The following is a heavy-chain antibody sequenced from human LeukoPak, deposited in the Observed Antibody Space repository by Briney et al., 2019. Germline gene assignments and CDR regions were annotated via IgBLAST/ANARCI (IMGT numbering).Heavy chain of an antibody. V-gene: IGHV3-30-3*01. Sequence: PGGSLRLSCAASGFTFSSYAMHWVRQAPGKGLEWVAVISYDGSNKYYADSVKGRFTISRDNFKNTLYLQMNSLRAEDTAVYYCARDQGDYWGQGTLVTVSS. CDR3: ARDQGDY. CDR1: GFTFSSYA. J-gene: IGHJ4*02. CDR2: ISYDGSNK.